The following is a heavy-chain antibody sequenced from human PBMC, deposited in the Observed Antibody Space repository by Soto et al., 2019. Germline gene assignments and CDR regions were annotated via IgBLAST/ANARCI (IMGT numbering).Heavy chain of an antibody. V-gene: IGHV1-46*01. Sequence: VSVKVYCQASGYSFTSYYMDWVRQDPGQGLEWMGRIIPIGGSTSYAQKFQGRLTMTRDESTSTAYMELSSLSSEDTAVYFCARDSVKPDFWSPRNYYYGMDVWGQGTTVTVSS. J-gene: IGHJ6*02. CDR2: IIPIGGST. CDR1: GYSFTSYY. CDR3: ARDSVKPDFWSPRNYYYGMDV. D-gene: IGHD3-3*01.